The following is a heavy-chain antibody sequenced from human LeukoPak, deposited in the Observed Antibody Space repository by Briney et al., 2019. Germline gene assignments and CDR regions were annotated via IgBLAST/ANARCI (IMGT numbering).Heavy chain of an antibody. V-gene: IGHV4-4*07. Sequence: SETLTLTCTVSGGSISSYYWSWIRQPAGKGLEWIGRIYTSGSTNYNPSLKSRVTMSVDTSKNKFSLKLSSVTAADTAVYYCARVTAVAGSRIGYYFDYWGQGTLVTVSS. CDR3: ARVTAVAGSRIGYYFDY. CDR2: IYTSGST. J-gene: IGHJ4*02. D-gene: IGHD6-19*01. CDR1: GGSISSYY.